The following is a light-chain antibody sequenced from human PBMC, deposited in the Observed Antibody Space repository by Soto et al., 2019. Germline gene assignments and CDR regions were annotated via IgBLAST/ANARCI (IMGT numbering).Light chain of an antibody. CDR1: SSDVGGYNY. V-gene: IGLV2-14*01. J-gene: IGLJ2*01. CDR2: DVN. CDR3: SSYTDSSTLVV. Sequence: QAASVSGSPGQSITISCTGTSSDVGGYNYVSWYQQHPGQAPKLMIFDVNNRPSGVSNRFSGSKSDITASLTISGLQSEDEADYYCSSYTDSSTLVVFGGGTKLTVL.